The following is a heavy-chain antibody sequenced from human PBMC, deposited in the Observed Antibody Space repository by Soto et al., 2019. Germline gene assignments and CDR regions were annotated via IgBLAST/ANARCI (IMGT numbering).Heavy chain of an antibody. Sequence: QLLQSGGGLVQPGGSLTLSCAASGFTFGTTDMSWVRQAPGEGLEWVSTIDGSGGITYYADSVKGRFTISRDNSRNSVYLQMTRLRGDDTALYYCVKNSGGFNTWGQGALVTVSS. CDR2: IDGSGGIT. D-gene: IGHD3-10*01. CDR1: GFTFGTTD. V-gene: IGHV3-23*01. CDR3: VKNSGGFNT. J-gene: IGHJ5*02.